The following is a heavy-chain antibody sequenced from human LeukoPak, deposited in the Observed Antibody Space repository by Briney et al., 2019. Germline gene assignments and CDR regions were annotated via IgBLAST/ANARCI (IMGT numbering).Heavy chain of an antibody. J-gene: IGHJ5*01. D-gene: IGHD3-10*01. V-gene: IGHV1-2*02. CDR2: INPNSGGT. CDR3: ARPITSGYFASGSYSAWLDS. CDR1: GYTFSGSY. Sequence: VASVKVSCKASGYTFSGSYMHWVRQAPGQGLEWRGWINPNSGGTNYAQQFQGRVTMTRDTSISTAYMELSSLRSDDTAVYYCARPITSGYFASGSYSAWLDSWGQGTLVTGSS.